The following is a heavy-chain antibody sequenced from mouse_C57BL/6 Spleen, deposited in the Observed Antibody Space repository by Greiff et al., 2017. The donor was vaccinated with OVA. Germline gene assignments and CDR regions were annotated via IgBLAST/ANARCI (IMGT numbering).Heavy chain of an antibody. Sequence: EVMLVESGGGLVQPKGSLKLSCAASGFSFNTYAMNWVRQAPGKGLEWVARIRSKSNNYATYYADSVKDRFTISRDDSESMLYLQMNNLKTEDTAMYYCVRQPTGIYDGYFYAMDYWGQGTSVTVSS. D-gene: IGHD2-3*01. CDR1: GFSFNTYA. V-gene: IGHV10-1*01. CDR2: IRSKSNNYAT. CDR3: VRQPTGIYDGYFYAMDY. J-gene: IGHJ4*01.